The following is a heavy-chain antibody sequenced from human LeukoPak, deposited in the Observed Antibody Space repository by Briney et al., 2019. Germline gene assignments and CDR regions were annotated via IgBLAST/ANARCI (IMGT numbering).Heavy chain of an antibody. CDR2: IIPIFGTA. V-gene: IGHV1-69*05. D-gene: IGHD4-17*01. J-gene: IGHJ4*02. CDR3: ARAATVTPGGFDY. Sequence: SVKVSCKASAGTFSSYASSWVRQAPGQGLEWMGRIIPIFGTATSAQKFQGRVTITTAESTSTAYMELSSLRSEDTAVYYCARAATVTPGGFDYWGQGTLVTVSS. CDR1: AGTFSSYA.